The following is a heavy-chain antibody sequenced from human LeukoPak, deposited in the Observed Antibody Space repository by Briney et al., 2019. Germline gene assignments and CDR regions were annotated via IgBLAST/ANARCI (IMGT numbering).Heavy chain of an antibody. Sequence: GGSLRLSCAASGFTFSTYSMSWVRQAPGKGLEWVSYISSITYYADSVKGRFTISRDDAKNSLYLEMNSLRAEDTAVYYCARGYNYGSHFEYWGQGTLVTVSS. CDR2: ISSIT. CDR3: ARGYNYGSHFEY. CDR1: GFTFSTYS. J-gene: IGHJ4*02. V-gene: IGHV3-48*01. D-gene: IGHD1-1*01.